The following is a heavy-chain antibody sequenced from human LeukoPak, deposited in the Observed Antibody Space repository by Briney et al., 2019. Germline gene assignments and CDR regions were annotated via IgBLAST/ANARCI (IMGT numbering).Heavy chain of an antibody. V-gene: IGHV3-33*01. Sequence: GGSLRLSCAASGFTFSSYGMHWVRQAPGKGLEWVAVIWYDGSNKYYADSVKGRFTISRDNSKNTLYLQMNSLRAEDTAVYYCAREKPYHGTTFDYWGQGTLVTVSS. CDR2: IWYDGSNK. CDR3: AREKPYHGTTFDY. J-gene: IGHJ4*02. D-gene: IGHD1-1*01. CDR1: GFTFSSYG.